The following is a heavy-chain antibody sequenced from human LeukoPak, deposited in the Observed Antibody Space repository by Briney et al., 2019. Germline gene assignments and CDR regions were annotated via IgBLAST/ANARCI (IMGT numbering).Heavy chain of an antibody. V-gene: IGHV4-34*01. CDR1: GGSFSGYY. J-gene: IGHJ4*02. CDR3: ARNVPIFGVVISFDY. Sequence: SETLSPTCAVYGGSFSGYYWSWIRQPPGKGLEWIGEINHSGSTNYNPSLKSRVTISVDTSKNQFSLKLSSVTAADTAVYYCARNVPIFGVVISFDYWGQGTLVTVSS. CDR2: INHSGST. D-gene: IGHD3-3*01.